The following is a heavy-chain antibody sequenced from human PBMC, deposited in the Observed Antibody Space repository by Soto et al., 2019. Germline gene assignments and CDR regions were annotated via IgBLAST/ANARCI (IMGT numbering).Heavy chain of an antibody. Sequence: SETLSLTCTVSGDSISSDGYYWSWMRQHPGKALGGFGYIYYSGSSYYNPSLKSRVTISVDASKNQFSLKLSSVTAADTAVYYCARGQDDFWSGYYARYYYGMDVWGQGTTVTVSS. CDR1: GDSISSDGYY. V-gene: IGHV4-31*03. D-gene: IGHD3-3*01. CDR2: IYYSGSS. CDR3: ARGQDDFWSGYYARYYYGMDV. J-gene: IGHJ6*02.